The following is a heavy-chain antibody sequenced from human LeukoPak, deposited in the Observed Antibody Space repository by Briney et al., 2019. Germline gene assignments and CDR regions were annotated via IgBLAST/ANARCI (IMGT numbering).Heavy chain of an antibody. V-gene: IGHV1-2*02. J-gene: IGHJ3*01. CDR2: ISPNSGGT. D-gene: IGHD3-22*01. Sequence: ASVKVSCKASGYTFTGYYIHWVRQAPGQGLEWMGWISPNSGGTNYAQNFQGSITMTRDTSISTAYMELSRLRSDDKAVYYCATTRRYYYDSSGPDAFDLWGQGTMVTVSS. CDR3: ATTRRYYYDSSGPDAFDL. CDR1: GYTFTGYY.